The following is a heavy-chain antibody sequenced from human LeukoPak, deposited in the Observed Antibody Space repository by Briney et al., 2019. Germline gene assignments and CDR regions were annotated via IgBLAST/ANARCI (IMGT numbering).Heavy chain of an antibody. CDR2: ISSSGTYI. D-gene: IGHD2-15*01. Sequence: GGSLRLSCAASGFTFSAYAMTWVRQAPGKGLEWVSSISSSGTYIYYADSLKGRFTISRDNAKNSLYLQMNSLRAEDTAVYYCARKDIEVQYQGGFDYWGQGTLVTVSS. CDR1: GFTFSAYA. J-gene: IGHJ4*02. CDR3: ARKDIEVQYQGGFDY. V-gene: IGHV3-21*01.